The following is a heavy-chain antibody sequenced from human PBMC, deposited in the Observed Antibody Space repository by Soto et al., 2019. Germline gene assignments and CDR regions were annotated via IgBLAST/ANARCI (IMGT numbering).Heavy chain of an antibody. J-gene: IGHJ4*02. CDR2: ISGSGGST. V-gene: IGHV3-23*01. Sequence: GGSLRLSCAASGFTFSSYAMSWVRQAPGKGLEWVSAISGSGGSTYYADSVKGRFTISRDNSKNTLYLQMNSLRAEDTAVYYCAKYLQPTLRFLEWLYIDYWGQGTLVTVSS. D-gene: IGHD3-3*01. CDR3: AKYLQPTLRFLEWLYIDY. CDR1: GFTFSSYA.